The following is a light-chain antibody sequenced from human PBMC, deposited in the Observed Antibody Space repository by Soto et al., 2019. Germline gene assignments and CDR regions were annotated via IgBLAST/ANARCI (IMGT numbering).Light chain of an antibody. V-gene: IGLV1-47*01. CDR1: SSNMGSNY. J-gene: IGLJ3*02. Sequence: QLVLTQPPSASGTPGQGVSISCSGSSSNMGSNYVYWYQQLPGRAPRLIIYKNDQRPSGVPDRFSGSKSGTSASLAISGLRSEDEALYHCATWDDSLTGLVFGGGTQLTVL. CDR3: ATWDDSLTGLV. CDR2: KND.